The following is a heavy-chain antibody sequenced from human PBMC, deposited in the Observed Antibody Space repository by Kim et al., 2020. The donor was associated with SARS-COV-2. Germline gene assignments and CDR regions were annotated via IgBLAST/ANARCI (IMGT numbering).Heavy chain of an antibody. V-gene: IGHV3-11*01. J-gene: IGHJ3*02. CDR1: GFTFSDYS. Sequence: GGSLRLSCVASGFTFSDYSMSWIRQAPGKGLEWISYISKSGKTIYYADSEKGRFTISRDNAENSVYVQMNSLRDEDTAVYYCSRDWIISATRDTFDIWGLGTVVTVSS. CDR3: SRDWIISATRDTFDI. D-gene: IGHD1-26*01. CDR2: ISKSGKTI.